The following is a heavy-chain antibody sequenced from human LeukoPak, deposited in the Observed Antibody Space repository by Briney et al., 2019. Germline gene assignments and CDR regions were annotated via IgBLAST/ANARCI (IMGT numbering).Heavy chain of an antibody. CDR2: IYHSGST. V-gene: IGHV4-4*02. Sequence: PSGTLSLTCAVSGGSISSSNWWSWVRQPPGKGLEWIGEIYHSGSTNYNPSLKSRVTISVDKSKNQFSLKLSSVTAADTAVYYCASRVGGYCSGGSCYRFDYWGQGTLVTVSS. CDR3: ASRVGGYCSGGSCYRFDY. D-gene: IGHD2-15*01. J-gene: IGHJ4*02. CDR1: GGSISSSNW.